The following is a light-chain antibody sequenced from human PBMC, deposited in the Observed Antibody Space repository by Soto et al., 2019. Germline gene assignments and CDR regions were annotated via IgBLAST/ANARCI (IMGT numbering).Light chain of an antibody. V-gene: IGLV2-8*01. CDR2: EVN. CDR1: SSDVGGYNY. CDR3: SSYAGSSNV. Sequence: QSALAQPPSASGSPGQSVAISCTGTSSDVGGYNYVSWYQQHPGKAPKLMIYEVNKRPSGVPDRFSGSKSGNTAPLTVSGLQAEDEADYYCSSYAGSSNVFGTATKVTAL. J-gene: IGLJ1*01.